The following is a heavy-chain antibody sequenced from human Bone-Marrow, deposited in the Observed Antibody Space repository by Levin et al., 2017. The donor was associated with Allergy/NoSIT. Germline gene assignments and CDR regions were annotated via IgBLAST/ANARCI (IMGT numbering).Heavy chain of an antibody. J-gene: IGHJ4*02. CDR1: GFTVSRNY. CDR2: IYSGGDT. Sequence: EASVKVSCAASGFTVSRNYMSWVRQAPGKGLEGVSIIYSGGDTYYSDSVKGRFTISRDSSKNTLYLQMNSLRAEDTAVYYCATSPTAGYWGQGTLVTVSS. CDR3: ATSPTAGY. V-gene: IGHV3-53*01.